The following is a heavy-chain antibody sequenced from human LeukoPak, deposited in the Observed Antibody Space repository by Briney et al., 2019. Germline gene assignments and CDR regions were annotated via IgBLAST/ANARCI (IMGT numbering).Heavy chain of an antibody. D-gene: IGHD1-1*01. CDR2: IYHSGST. CDR1: GYSISSGYY. J-gene: IGHJ3*02. CDR3: ASPSQSTGTTRVDAFDI. Sequence: SETLSLTCTVSGYSISSGYYWGWIRPPPGKGLEWIGSIYHSGSTYYNPSLKSRVTISVDKSKNQFSLKLSSVTAADTAVYYCASPSQSTGTTRVDAFDIWGQGTMVTVSS. V-gene: IGHV4-38-2*02.